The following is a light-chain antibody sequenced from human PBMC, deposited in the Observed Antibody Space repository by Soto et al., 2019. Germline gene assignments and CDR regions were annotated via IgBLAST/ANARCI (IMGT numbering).Light chain of an antibody. J-gene: IGLJ3*02. Sequence: QSVLPQAPSASGTPGQRVTISCSGSSSNIGSNTVNWYQQLPGTAPKVLIYSNDQRPSGVPDRFSGSKSGTSASLAIGGLQSEDEADYYCAVWDDSLNGWVFGGGTKLTV. CDR2: SND. CDR1: SSNIGSNT. CDR3: AVWDDSLNGWV. V-gene: IGLV1-44*01.